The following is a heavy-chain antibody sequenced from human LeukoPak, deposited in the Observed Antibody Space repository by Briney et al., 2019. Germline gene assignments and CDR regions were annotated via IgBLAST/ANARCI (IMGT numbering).Heavy chain of an antibody. CDR1: GGSISSYY. J-gene: IGHJ5*02. CDR3: ARATYYYDSSGYYP. Sequence: SETLSLTCIVSGGSISSYYWSWIRQPPGKGLEWIGYIYYSGSTNYNPSLKSRVTISVDTSKNQFSLKLSSVTAADTAVYYCARATYYYDSSGYYPWGQGTLVTVSS. CDR2: IYYSGST. V-gene: IGHV4-59*01. D-gene: IGHD3-22*01.